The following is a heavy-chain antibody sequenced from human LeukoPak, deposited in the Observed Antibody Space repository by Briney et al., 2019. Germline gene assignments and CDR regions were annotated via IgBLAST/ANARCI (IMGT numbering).Heavy chain of an antibody. Sequence: GGSLRLSCAASGFTFSSYGMHWARQAPGKGLEWVAFIRYDGGNEFYADSVRGRFTISRDNSKNILYLQMNSLRAEDTAVYYCAREYGSGSYLFDYWGQGTLVTVSS. J-gene: IGHJ4*02. V-gene: IGHV3-30*02. CDR1: GFTFSSYG. CDR3: AREYGSGSYLFDY. CDR2: IRYDGGNE. D-gene: IGHD3-10*01.